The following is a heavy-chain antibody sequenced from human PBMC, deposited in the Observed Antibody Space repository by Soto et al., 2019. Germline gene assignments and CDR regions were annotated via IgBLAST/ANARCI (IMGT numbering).Heavy chain of an antibody. CDR3: ARHRGSSSGSDDYYYYYMDV. D-gene: IGHD6-6*01. CDR1: GGSISSYY. V-gene: IGHV4-59*08. Sequence: SETLSLTCTVSGGSISSYYWSWIRQPPGKGLEWIGYIYYSGGTNYNPSLKSRVTISVDTSKNQFSLKLSSVTAADTAVYYCARHRGSSSGSDDYYYYYMDVWGKGTTVTVSS. J-gene: IGHJ6*03. CDR2: IYYSGGT.